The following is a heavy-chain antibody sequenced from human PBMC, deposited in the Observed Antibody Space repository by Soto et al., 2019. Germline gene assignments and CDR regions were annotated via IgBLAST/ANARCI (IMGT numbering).Heavy chain of an antibody. Sequence: QVQLVQSGAEVKQPGSSVKVSCKASGGPFNSYTISWVRQAPGQGIEWMGRIIPILSVSKYAQNFQGRVTVTADKSTRTAYMELSSLRSEDTAVYYCAVGYCSGGNCYSEVDNWFYPWGHGNLVTVSA. CDR3: AVGYCSGGNCYSEVDNWFYP. CDR1: GGPFNSYT. V-gene: IGHV1-69*02. J-gene: IGHJ5*02. D-gene: IGHD2-15*01. CDR2: IIPILSVS.